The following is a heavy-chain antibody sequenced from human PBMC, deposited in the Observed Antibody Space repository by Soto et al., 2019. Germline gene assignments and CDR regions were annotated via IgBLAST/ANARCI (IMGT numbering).Heavy chain of an antibody. CDR3: ARARPSITMVRGVIGTTFDY. CDR1: GGSISSGDYY. V-gene: IGHV4-30-4*01. Sequence: LSLTFTVSGGSISSGDYYWSWIRQPPGKGLEWIGYIYYSGSTYYNPSLKSRVTISVDTSKNQFSLKLSSVTAADTAVYYCARARPSITMVRGVIGTTFDYWGQGTLVTVSS. D-gene: IGHD3-10*01. CDR2: IYYSGST. J-gene: IGHJ4*02.